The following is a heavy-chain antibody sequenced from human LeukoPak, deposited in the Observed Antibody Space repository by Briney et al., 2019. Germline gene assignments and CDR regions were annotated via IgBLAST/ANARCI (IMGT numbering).Heavy chain of an antibody. CDR2: ISGSGGST. Sequence: GGSLRLSCAASGFTFSSYAMSWVRQAPGKGLEWVSAISGSGGSTYYADSVKGRFTISRDNSKNTLYLQMNSLRAQDTAVYYCAKGDTYYYDSSGYFGWGQGTLVTVSS. CDR1: GFTFSSYA. J-gene: IGHJ4*02. V-gene: IGHV3-23*01. CDR3: AKGDTYYYDSSGYFG. D-gene: IGHD3-22*01.